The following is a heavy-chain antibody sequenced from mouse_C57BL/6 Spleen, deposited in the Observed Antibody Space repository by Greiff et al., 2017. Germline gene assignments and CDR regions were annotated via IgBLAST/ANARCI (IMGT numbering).Heavy chain of an antibody. J-gene: IGHJ2*01. CDR3: ARSDQLGGFDY. V-gene: IGHV1-80*01. D-gene: IGHD4-1*02. Sequence: LVESGAELVKPGASVKISCKASGYAFSSYWMNWVKQRPGKGLEWIGQIYPGDGDTNYNGKFKGKATLTADKSSSTAYMQLSSLTSEDSAVYFCARSDQLGGFDYWGQGTTLTVSS. CDR1: GYAFSSYW. CDR2: IYPGDGDT.